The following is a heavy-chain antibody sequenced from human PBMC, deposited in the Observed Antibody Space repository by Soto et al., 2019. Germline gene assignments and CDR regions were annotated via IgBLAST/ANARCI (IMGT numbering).Heavy chain of an antibody. J-gene: IGHJ6*02. CDR2: IDPSHSYT. CDR3: STPANYSSSARCLGAYYFYGMDI. D-gene: IGHD2-2*01. Sequence: GESLKISCKCSGYSVTTYWITWVAHLPGKGLEWMGRIDPSHSYTNYSPSFKGHDSFSVDTSTSTAYLQWTSLTASHSGIYFCSTPANYSSSARCLGAYYFYGMDIWGQGTSVTVFS. CDR1: GYSVTTYW. V-gene: IGHV5-10-1*01.